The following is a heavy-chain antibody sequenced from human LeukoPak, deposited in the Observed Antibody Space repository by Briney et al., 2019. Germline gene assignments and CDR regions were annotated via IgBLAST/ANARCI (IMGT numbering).Heavy chain of an antibody. D-gene: IGHD6-13*01. Sequence: SETLSLTCTVSGYSISSGYYWGWIRQPPGKGLEWIGSIYHSGSTYYNPSLKSRVTVSVDTSKNQFSLKLSSVTAADTAVYYCARTTEAHSWRTRYYDYYMDVWGKGTTVTISS. CDR1: GYSISSGYY. J-gene: IGHJ6*03. CDR2: IYHSGST. V-gene: IGHV4-38-2*02. CDR3: ARTTEAHSWRTRYYDYYMDV.